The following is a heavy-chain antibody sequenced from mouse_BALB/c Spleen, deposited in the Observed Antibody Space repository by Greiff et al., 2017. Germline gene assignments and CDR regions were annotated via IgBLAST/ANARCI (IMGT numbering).Heavy chain of an antibody. CDR3: ARSDGYYGSWYFDV. CDR1: GDSITSGY. J-gene: IGHJ1*01. Sequence: EVHLVESGPSLVKPSQTLSLTCSVTGDSITSGYWNWIRKFPGNKLEYMGYISYSGSTYYNPSLKSRISITRDTSKNQYYLQLNSVTTEDTATYYCARSDGYYGSWYFDVWGAGTTVTVSS. V-gene: IGHV3-8*02. D-gene: IGHD2-3*01. CDR2: ISYSGST.